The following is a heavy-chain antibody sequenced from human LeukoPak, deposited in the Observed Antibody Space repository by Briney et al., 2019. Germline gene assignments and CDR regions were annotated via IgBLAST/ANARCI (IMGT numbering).Heavy chain of an antibody. Sequence: SETLSLTCTVSGGSISSSSYYWGWIRQPPGKGLEWIGSIYYSGSTYYNPSLKSRVTISVDTSKNQFSLKLSSVTAADTAVYYCARQSAGQRANLDYWGQGTLVTVSS. V-gene: IGHV4-39*01. J-gene: IGHJ4*02. CDR2: IYYSGST. D-gene: IGHD6-19*01. CDR1: GGSISSSSYY. CDR3: ARQSAGQRANLDY.